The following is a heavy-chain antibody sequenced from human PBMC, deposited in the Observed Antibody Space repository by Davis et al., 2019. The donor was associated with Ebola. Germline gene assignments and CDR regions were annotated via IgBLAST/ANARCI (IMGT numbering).Heavy chain of an antibody. V-gene: IGHV4-59*12. D-gene: IGHD6-19*01. J-gene: IGHJ4*02. CDR1: GGSISSYY. Sequence: SETLSLTCTVSGGSISSYYWSWIRQPPGKGLEWIGYIYYSGSTNYNPSLKSRVTISVDTSKNQFSLKLSSVTAADTAVYYCARDGGWSGNNYFDYWGQGTLVTVSS. CDR3: ARDGGWSGNNYFDY. CDR2: IYYSGST.